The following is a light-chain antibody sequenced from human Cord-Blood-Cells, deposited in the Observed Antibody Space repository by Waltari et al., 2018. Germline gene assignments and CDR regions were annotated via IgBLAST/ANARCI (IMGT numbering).Light chain of an antibody. V-gene: IGLV2-14*03. CDR2: DVS. Sequence: QSALTQPASVSGSPGQSITISCTGTSSDVGGYNYVSWYQQHPGNAPTLMIDDVSNRPSGVANRFSGSKSGNTAYLTSSGLQAEDEADYYCSSYTSSSTWVFGGGTKLTVL. CDR1: SSDVGGYNY. J-gene: IGLJ3*02. CDR3: SSYTSSSTWV.